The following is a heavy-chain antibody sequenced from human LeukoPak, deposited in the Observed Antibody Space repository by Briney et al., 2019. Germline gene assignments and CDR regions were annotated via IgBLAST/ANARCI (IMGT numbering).Heavy chain of an antibody. V-gene: IGHV1-18*01. Sequence: ASVKVSCTPSGYTFLSYGISWVRQAPGQGLERMGWISAYNGDTNYAQKVQDRVTMTTDISTSTAYMELRTLRSDDTAVYYCARSMTPVDAFDIWGQGTMVTVSS. CDR1: GYTFLSYG. CDR3: ARSMTPVDAFDI. CDR2: ISAYNGDT. D-gene: IGHD2-15*01. J-gene: IGHJ3*02.